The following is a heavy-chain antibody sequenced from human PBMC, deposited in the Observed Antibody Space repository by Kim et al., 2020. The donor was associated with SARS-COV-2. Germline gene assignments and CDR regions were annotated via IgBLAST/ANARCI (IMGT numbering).Heavy chain of an antibody. Sequence: GGSLRLSCAASGFTFSNYAMSWVRQAPGKGLEWVSVIYRGGTTTYYADSVKGRFNISRDNSRNTLHLKLNSLRAEDTGVYKCAKGPTGYCADGSRYADY. CDR1: GFTFSNYA. CDR2: IYRGGTTT. J-gene: IGHJ4*01. CDR3: AKGPTGYCADGSRYADY. V-gene: IGHV3-23*03. D-gene: IGHD2-15*01.